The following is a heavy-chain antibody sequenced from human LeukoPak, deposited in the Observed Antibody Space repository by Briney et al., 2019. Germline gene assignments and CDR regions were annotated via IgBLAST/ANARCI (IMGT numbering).Heavy chain of an antibody. CDR3: AELGITMIGGV. V-gene: IGHV3-48*03. D-gene: IGHD3-10*02. CDR2: ISSSGSRK. Sequence: HPGGSLRLSCVVSGFTFSNYEMNWVRQAPGKGLEWVSFISSSGSRKFYADSVKGRFTISRDNAKNSLYLQMNSLRAEDTAVYYCAELGITMIGGVWGKGTTVTISS. CDR1: GFTFSNYE. J-gene: IGHJ6*04.